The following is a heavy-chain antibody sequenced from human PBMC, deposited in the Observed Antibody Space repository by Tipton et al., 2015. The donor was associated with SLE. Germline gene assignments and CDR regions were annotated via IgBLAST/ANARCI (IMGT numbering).Heavy chain of an antibody. CDR3: AKRESSDLTDF. D-gene: IGHD2-21*01. CDR2: ISGSGGRT. J-gene: IGHJ4*02. Sequence: SLRLSCAASGFTFSDYYMSWIRQAPGKGLEWVSAISGSGGRTYYADSVKGRFTISRDNSHNTLYLQMNSLRAEDTAVYYCAKRESSDLTDFWGQGTLVTVSS. CDR1: GFTFSDYY. V-gene: IGHV3-23*01.